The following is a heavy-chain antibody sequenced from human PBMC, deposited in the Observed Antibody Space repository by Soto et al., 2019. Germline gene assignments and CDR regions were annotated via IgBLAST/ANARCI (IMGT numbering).Heavy chain of an antibody. D-gene: IGHD6-19*01. CDR2: ISGSGGNT. CDR1: GFTFSSYA. CDR3: GKDLPASGGVDAFDI. J-gene: IGHJ3*02. Sequence: GGSLRLSCAASGFTFSSYAMSWVRQAPGKGLEWVSAISGSGGNTYYADSVKGRFTISRDNSKNTLYLQMNSLRAEDAALFYGGKDLPASGGVDAFDIWGQGTMVTVSS. V-gene: IGHV3-23*01.